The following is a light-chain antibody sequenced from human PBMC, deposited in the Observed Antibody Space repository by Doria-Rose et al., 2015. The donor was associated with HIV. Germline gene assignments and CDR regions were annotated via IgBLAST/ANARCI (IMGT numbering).Light chain of an antibody. J-gene: IGKJ2*01. CDR3: QQSYSTPYT. CDR1: QSIDTY. CDR2: AAS. V-gene: IGKV1-39*01. Sequence: DIQMTQSPSSLSASVGDRVTITCRLSQSIDTYLNWYQQKPGEAPKVLIYAASTLHSGVPLRFSGSGSGTDFTLTIASLQPEDFAIYHCQQSYSTPYTFGQGAKPEIK.